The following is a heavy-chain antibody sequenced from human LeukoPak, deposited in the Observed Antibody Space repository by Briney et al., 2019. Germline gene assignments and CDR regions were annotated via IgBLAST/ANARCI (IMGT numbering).Heavy chain of an antibody. J-gene: IGHJ5*02. CDR3: ARLQYCSGTSCYWFDP. Sequence: SQTLSLTCDVSGGSISSGLYSWSWIRQPLGKGLEWIGYIYHTGSTYYNPSLKSRVTISVDTSKNQFSLRLSSVTAADTAVYYCARLQYCSGTSCYWFDPWGQGTLVTAS. V-gene: IGHV4-30-2*01. D-gene: IGHD2-2*01. CDR1: GGSISSGLYS. CDR2: IYHTGST.